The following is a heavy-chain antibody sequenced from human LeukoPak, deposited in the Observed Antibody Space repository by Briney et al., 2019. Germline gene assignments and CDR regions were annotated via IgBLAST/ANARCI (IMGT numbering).Heavy chain of an antibody. CDR2: ISGSGGST. Sequence: PGGSLRLSCAASGFTFSSYAMSWVRQAPGKGLEWVSAISGSGGSTYCADSVKGRFTISRDNSKNTLYLQMNSLRAEDTAVYYCAKDHGIAVAGTADWGQGTLVTVSS. J-gene: IGHJ4*02. CDR3: AKDHGIAVAGTAD. CDR1: GFTFSSYA. D-gene: IGHD6-19*01. V-gene: IGHV3-23*01.